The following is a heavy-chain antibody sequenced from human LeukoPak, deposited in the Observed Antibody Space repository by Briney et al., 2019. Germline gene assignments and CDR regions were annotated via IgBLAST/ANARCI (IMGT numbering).Heavy chain of an antibody. CDR2: IRSDGSNK. J-gene: IGHJ1*01. V-gene: IGHV3-30*02. CDR1: GFSFNTYG. D-gene: IGHD2-2*02. CDR3: VKDYYVSVAIRYFQH. Sequence: GGSLRLSCAASGFSFNTYGVHWVRQAAGKGLEWVAFIRSDGSNKNYADSVKGRFTISRDNSKNTLYLQMTSLRTEDTAVYYCVKDYYVSVAIRYFQHWGQGTLVTVSS.